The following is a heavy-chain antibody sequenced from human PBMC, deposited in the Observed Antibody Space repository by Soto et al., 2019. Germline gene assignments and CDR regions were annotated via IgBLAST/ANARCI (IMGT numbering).Heavy chain of an antibody. CDR3: ARVPMFTIFGVVIYYYYGMDV. V-gene: IGHV4-34*01. J-gene: IGHJ6*02. D-gene: IGHD3-3*01. CDR1: GGSFSGYY. CDR2: INHSGST. Sequence: SETLSLTCAVYGGSFSGYYWSWIRQPPGKGLEWIGEINHSGSTNYNPSLKSRVTISVDTSENQFSLKLSSVTAADTAVYYCARVPMFTIFGVVIYYYYGMDVWGQGTTVTVSS.